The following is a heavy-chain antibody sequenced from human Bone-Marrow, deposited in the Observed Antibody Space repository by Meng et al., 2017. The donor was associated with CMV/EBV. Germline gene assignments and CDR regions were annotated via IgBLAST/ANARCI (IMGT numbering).Heavy chain of an antibody. V-gene: IGHV3-48*03. D-gene: IGHD2-2*02. CDR1: GFTFSSYE. J-gene: IGHJ3*02. CDR3: ARVGCGSTSCYTGAFDI. Sequence: GESLKISCAASGFTFSSYEMNWVRQAPGKGLEWVSYISSSGSTIYYADSVKGRFTISRDNAKNSLYLQMNSLRAEDTAVYYCARVGCGSTSCYTGAFDIWGQGTMVTVSS. CDR2: ISSSGSTI.